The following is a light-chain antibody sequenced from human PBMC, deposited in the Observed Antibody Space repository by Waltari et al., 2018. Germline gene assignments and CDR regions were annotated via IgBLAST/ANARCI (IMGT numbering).Light chain of an antibody. CDR3: GTWDNSLTAGV. CDR1: SSNIGPNS. CDR2: DSN. Sequence: QSVLTQPPSVSAAPGQTVTISCSGSSSNIGPNSVSWYQQFPGTAPKLLISDSNERPSAFPDRFSGSKSGTSATLGITGLQTGDEAYYYCGTWDNSLTAGVFGGGTKLTVL. J-gene: IGLJ3*02. V-gene: IGLV1-51*02.